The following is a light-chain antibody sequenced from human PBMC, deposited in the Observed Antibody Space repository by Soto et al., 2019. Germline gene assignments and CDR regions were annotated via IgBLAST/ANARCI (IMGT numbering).Light chain of an antibody. CDR1: SSNIGAGFD. Sequence: QSVLTQPPSVSGAPGQRVTISCAGRSSNIGAGFDVHWYQHLPGTAPKLLIYGNTNRPSGVPDRFSGSKSGTSGSLAITGLQAEDEAVYYCQSFDNSLSGSGVFGGGTKLTVL. J-gene: IGLJ3*02. V-gene: IGLV1-40*01. CDR3: QSFDNSLSGSGV. CDR2: GNT.